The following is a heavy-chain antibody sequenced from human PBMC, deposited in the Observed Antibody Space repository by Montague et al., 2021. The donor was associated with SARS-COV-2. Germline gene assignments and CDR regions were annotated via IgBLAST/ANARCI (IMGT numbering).Heavy chain of an antibody. CDR2: IYYSGST. V-gene: IGHV4-39*01. D-gene: IGHD1-26*01. Sequence: SETLSLTCTVSGGSISSSSYYWCWIRQPPGKGLEWIGSIYYSGSTYYNPSLKSRGTTSVDTSKNQFSLKLSSVTAADTAVYYCVEIVGAADYWGQGTLVTVSS. CDR1: GGSISSSSYY. J-gene: IGHJ4*02. CDR3: VEIVGAADY.